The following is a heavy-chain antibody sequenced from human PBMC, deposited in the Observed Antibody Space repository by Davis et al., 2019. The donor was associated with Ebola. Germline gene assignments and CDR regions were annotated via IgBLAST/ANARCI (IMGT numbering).Heavy chain of an antibody. CDR3: ARMYSGSPEGGDY. D-gene: IGHD1-26*01. CDR2: ISYDGSNK. CDR1: GFTFSSYA. Sequence: GGSLRLSCAASGFTFSSYAMHWVRQAPGKGLEWVAFISYDGSNKYYADSVKGRFTISRDNSKNTLYLQMNSLRAEDTAVYYCARMYSGSPEGGDYWGQGTLVTVSS. V-gene: IGHV3-30-3*01. J-gene: IGHJ4*02.